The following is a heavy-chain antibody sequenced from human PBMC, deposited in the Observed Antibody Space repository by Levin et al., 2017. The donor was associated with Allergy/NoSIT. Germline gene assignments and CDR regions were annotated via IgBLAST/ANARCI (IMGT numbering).Heavy chain of an antibody. J-gene: IGHJ2*01. D-gene: IGHD1-7*01. CDR1: GFTFSGYA. Sequence: AGGSLRLSCAASGFTFSGYAMSWVRQAPGKGLEWVSGIVGSGGSTYYADSVKGRFTISRDNSKNTLYLQMNSLRAEDTAVYYCAKDRGSWNYADWYFDLWGRGTLVTVSS. CDR2: IVGSGGST. V-gene: IGHV3-23*01. CDR3: AKDRGSWNYADWYFDL.